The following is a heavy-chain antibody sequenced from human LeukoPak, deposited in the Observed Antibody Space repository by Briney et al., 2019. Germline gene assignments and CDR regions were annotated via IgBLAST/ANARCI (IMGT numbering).Heavy chain of an antibody. Sequence: GGSLRLSCAASGFTFSNHGFHWVRQAPGKGLEWVAVISYDGSNKYYADSVKGRFTISRDNSKNTLYLQMNSLRAEDTAVYYCARDSPHYSSGWFGRLGYWGQGTLVTVSS. V-gene: IGHV3-30*19. D-gene: IGHD6-19*01. J-gene: IGHJ4*02. CDR1: GFTFSNHG. CDR3: ARDSPHYSSGWFGRLGY. CDR2: ISYDGSNK.